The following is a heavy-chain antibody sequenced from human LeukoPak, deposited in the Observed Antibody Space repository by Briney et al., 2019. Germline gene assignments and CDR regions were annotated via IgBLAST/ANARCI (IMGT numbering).Heavy chain of an antibody. V-gene: IGHV4-34*01. J-gene: IGHJ4*02. CDR1: GGSFSGYY. CDR2: INHSGST. Sequence: SETLSLTCAVYGGSFSGYYWSWIRQPPGKGLEWIGEINHSGSTNYNPSLKSRVTISVDTSKNQFSLKLSSVTAADTAVYYCAREGSYYYDSSGYSPAIDYWGQGTLVTVSS. CDR3: AREGSYYYDSSGYSPAIDY. D-gene: IGHD3-22*01.